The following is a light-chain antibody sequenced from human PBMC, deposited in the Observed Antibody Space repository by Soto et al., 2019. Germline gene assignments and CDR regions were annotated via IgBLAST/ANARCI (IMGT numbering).Light chain of an antibody. CDR1: SSNIGAGYD. CDR3: LSFDSSLSVV. Sequence: QPVLTQPPSVSGAPGQRVTISGTGSSSNIGAGYDVHWYQQLPGRAPKLLISGNTNRPSGVPDRFSGSKYGTSASLAINGLQAEDEADYYCLSFDSSLSVVFGGGTQLTVL. J-gene: IGLJ2*01. V-gene: IGLV1-40*01. CDR2: GNT.